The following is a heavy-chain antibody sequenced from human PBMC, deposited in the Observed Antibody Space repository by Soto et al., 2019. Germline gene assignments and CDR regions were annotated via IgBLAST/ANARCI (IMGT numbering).Heavy chain of an antibody. J-gene: IGHJ3*02. CDR1: GYTFTGYY. CDR3: ARDLMGDSSGGYPDVFDI. V-gene: IGHV1-2*04. Sequence: ASVKVSCKASGYTFTGYYMHWVRQAPGQGLEWMGWINPNSGGTNYAQKFQGWVTMTRDTSISTAYMELSRLRSDDTAVYYCARDLMGDSSGGYPDVFDISGQGTMVTVSS. CDR2: INPNSGGT. D-gene: IGHD6-19*01.